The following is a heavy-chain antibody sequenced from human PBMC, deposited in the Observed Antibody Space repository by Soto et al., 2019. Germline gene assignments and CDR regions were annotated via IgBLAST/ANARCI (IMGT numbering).Heavy chain of an antibody. CDR1: GGTFSSYA. Sequence: QVQLVQSGAEVKKPGSSVKVSCKASGGTFSSYAISWVRQAPGQGLEWMGGIIPIFGTANYAQKFQGRVTITADEYTITAYMELSSLRSEDTAVYYCATTKWQRRQWLVLHWFDPWGQGTLVTVSS. CDR3: ATTKWQRRQWLVLHWFDP. D-gene: IGHD6-19*01. V-gene: IGHV1-69*12. J-gene: IGHJ5*02. CDR2: IIPIFGTA.